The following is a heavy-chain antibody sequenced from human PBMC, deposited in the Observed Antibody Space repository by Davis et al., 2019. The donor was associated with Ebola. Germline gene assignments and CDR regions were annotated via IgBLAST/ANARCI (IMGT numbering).Heavy chain of an antibody. Sequence: GESLKISCADSAITFSSYAMTWVRLAPGKGLEWVSGISGSGGITYHADSVQGRFTISRDNSKNTLFLQMNILRAEDTAVYYCARDFHSSGWYSPFDYWGQGTLVTVSS. D-gene: IGHD6-19*01. V-gene: IGHV3-23*01. J-gene: IGHJ4*02. CDR2: ISGSGGIT. CDR1: AITFSSYA. CDR3: ARDFHSSGWYSPFDY.